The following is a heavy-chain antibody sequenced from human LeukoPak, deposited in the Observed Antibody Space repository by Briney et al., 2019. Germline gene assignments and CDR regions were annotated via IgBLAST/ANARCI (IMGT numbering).Heavy chain of an antibody. CDR1: GFTFSDSY. V-gene: IGHV3-11*04. D-gene: IGHD3-10*02. CDR2: ISGSGHII. Sequence: PGGSLRLSCAASGFTFSDSYMSWIRQSPGKGLEWVSHISGSGHIIYYADSMKGRFTISRDNAKNSLYLQMNSLRAEDTAVYYCAELGITMIGGVWGKGTTVTISS. J-gene: IGHJ6*04. CDR3: AELGITMIGGV.